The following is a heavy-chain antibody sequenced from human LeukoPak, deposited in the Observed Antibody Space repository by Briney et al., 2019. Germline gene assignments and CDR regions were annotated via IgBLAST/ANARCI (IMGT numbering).Heavy chain of an antibody. CDR2: IYWDDDK. D-gene: IGHD5-18*01. Sequence: SGPTLVRPTQTLTLTCNFSGFSLSTSGASVGWIRQPPGKALEWLALIYWDDDKRYSPSLKSRLTITKDTSKNQVVLTMTNMDPVDTATYYCAHVAGYGYGMDVWGKGTTVSVSS. J-gene: IGHJ6*04. V-gene: IGHV2-5*02. CDR1: GFSLSTSGAS. CDR3: AHVAGYGYGMDV.